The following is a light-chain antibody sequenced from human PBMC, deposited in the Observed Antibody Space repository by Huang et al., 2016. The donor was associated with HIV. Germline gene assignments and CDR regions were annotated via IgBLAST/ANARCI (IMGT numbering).Light chain of an antibody. Sequence: EIVMTQSPAILSVSPGERATLSCRAIQSVSNNLAWYQQKPGQAPRLGIYGVTTRATGIPARLSGSGSGTEFTLNISSLQSEDFAVYYCQQSNSWPPWTFGQGTKVEI. CDR1: QSVSNN. V-gene: IGKV3-15*01. J-gene: IGKJ1*01. CDR3: QQSNSWPPWT. CDR2: GVT.